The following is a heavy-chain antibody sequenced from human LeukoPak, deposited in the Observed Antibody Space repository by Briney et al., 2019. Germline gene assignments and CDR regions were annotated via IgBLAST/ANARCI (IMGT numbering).Heavy chain of an antibody. V-gene: IGHV3-33*01. CDR3: ARDFCSSTSCYLTPYNWFDP. CDR2: IWYDGSNK. Sequence: PGGSLRLSCAASGFTFSSYGMHWVRQAPGKGLEWVAVIWYDGSNKYYADSVKGRFTISRDNSKNTLYLQMNSLRAEDTAVYYCARDFCSSTSCYLTPYNWFDPWGQGTLVTVSS. CDR1: GFTFSSYG. D-gene: IGHD2-2*01. J-gene: IGHJ5*02.